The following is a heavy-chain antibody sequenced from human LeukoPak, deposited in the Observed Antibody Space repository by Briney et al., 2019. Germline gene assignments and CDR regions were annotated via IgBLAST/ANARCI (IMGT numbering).Heavy chain of an antibody. CDR3: ARDRGVLTGDNWFDP. J-gene: IGHJ5*02. Sequence: ASVKVSCKASGYTFTGYYMHWVRQAPGQGLEWMGWINPNSGGTNYAQKFQGRVTMTRDTSISTAYMELNRLRSDDTAVYYCARDRGVLTGDNWFDPWGQGTLVTVSS. D-gene: IGHD3-9*01. V-gene: IGHV1-2*02. CDR1: GYTFTGYY. CDR2: INPNSGGT.